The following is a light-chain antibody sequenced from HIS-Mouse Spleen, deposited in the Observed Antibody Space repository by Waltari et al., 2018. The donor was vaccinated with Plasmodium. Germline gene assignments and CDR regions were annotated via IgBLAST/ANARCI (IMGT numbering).Light chain of an antibody. CDR1: QPVSSY. Sequence: EIVSSLSPATLSLSPWERATLPCRARQPVSSYLTWYQQKPGQAPRLLIYDASDRATGIPARFSGSGSGTDFTLTISSLEPEDFAVYYCQQRSNWPRVLTFGGGTKVEIK. CDR2: DAS. J-gene: IGKJ4*01. CDR3: QQRSNWPRVLT. V-gene: IGKV3-11*01.